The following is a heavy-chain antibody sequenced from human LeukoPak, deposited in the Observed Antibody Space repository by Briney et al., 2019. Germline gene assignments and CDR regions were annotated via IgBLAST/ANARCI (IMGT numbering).Heavy chain of an antibody. J-gene: IGHJ5*02. CDR1: GGSFSGYY. CDR3: ARDSSGYSLFDP. V-gene: IGHV4-34*01. D-gene: IGHD3-22*01. Sequence: SETLSLTCAVYGGSFSGYYWSWIRQPPGKGLEWIGEINHSGSTNYNPSLKSRVTISVDTSKNQFSLKLNSVTAADTAVYYCARDSSGYSLFDPWGQGTLVTVSA. CDR2: INHSGST.